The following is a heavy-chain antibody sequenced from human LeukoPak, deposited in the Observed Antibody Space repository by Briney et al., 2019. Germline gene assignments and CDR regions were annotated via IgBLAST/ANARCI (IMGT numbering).Heavy chain of an antibody. J-gene: IGHJ4*02. D-gene: IGHD3-22*01. CDR1: GGSFSGYY. CDR2: INHSGRT. V-gene: IGHV4-34*01. CDR3: ARGCFTYSYDTTGYFLDY. Sequence: PSETLSLTCAVYGGSFSGYYWSWIRQPPGKGLEWIGEINHSGRTNYNPSLKSRITISVDTSKSQFSLKLSSVTAADTAVFYCARGCFTYSYDTTGYFLDYWGQGALVTVSS.